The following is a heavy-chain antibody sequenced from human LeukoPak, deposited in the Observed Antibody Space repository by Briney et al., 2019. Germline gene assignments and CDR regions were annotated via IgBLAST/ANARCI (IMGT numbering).Heavy chain of an antibody. D-gene: IGHD3-22*01. CDR2: INPSGGST. V-gene: IGHV1-46*01. Sequence: GASVKVSCKASGYTFTSYYIHWVRQAPGQGLEWMGIINPSGGSTTYAQKFQDRLTMTSDTSTSAVYMELSSLRSEDTAVYYCARGFDPYYDSSGYYYVGYWGQGTLVTVSS. J-gene: IGHJ4*02. CDR3: ARGFDPYYDSSGYYYVGY. CDR1: GYTFTSYY.